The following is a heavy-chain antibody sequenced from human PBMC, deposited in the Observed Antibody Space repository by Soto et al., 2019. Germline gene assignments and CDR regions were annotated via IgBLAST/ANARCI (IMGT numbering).Heavy chain of an antibody. Sequence: VSVKVSCKASGYTFTSYGISWVRQAPGQGLEWMGRISAYNGNTNYAQKLQGRVTMTTDTSTSTAYMELRSLRSDDTAVYYCAREVSSSWPTHYYYYGMDVWGQGTTVTVSS. J-gene: IGHJ6*02. CDR1: GYTFTSYG. D-gene: IGHD6-13*01. CDR2: ISAYNGNT. CDR3: AREVSSSWPTHYYYYGMDV. V-gene: IGHV1-18*01.